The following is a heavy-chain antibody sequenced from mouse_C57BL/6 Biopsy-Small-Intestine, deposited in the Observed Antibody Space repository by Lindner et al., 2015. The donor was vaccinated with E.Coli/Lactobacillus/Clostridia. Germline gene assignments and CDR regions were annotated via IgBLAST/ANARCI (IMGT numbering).Heavy chain of an antibody. Sequence: SVKVSCKGSGYTFTSYGISWVRQAPGQGLQWMGWISCYNGDTKYAQKLQGRVTMTTDTSTSTAYMELRSLRSDDTAVYYCAKERVAGHFDYWGQGTLVTVSS. D-gene: IGHD1-2*01. CDR2: ISCYNGDT. J-gene: IGHJ4*01. CDR1: GYTFTSYG. CDR3: AKERVAGHFDY. V-gene: IGHV1-7*01.